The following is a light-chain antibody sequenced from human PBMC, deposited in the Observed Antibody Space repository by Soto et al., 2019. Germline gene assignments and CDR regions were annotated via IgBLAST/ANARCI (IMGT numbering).Light chain of an antibody. CDR2: DVN. CDR1: SSDIGAYNF. V-gene: IGLV2-14*03. CDR3: TSWTTSTTMI. J-gene: IGLJ2*01. Sequence: QSVLTQPASVSGSPGQSITISCTGTSSDIGAYNFVSWYQQHPGKAPKLMLYDVNIRPSGVSNRFSGSKSGNTASLTISGLQAEDEVDYYCTSWTTSTTMIFGGGTKVTVL.